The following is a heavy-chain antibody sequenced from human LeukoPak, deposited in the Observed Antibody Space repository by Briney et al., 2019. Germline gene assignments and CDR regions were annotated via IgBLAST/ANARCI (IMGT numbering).Heavy chain of an antibody. CDR1: GYTFTGYY. CDR3: ARSRGGDFWSGYYNYFDY. J-gene: IGHJ4*02. Sequence: ASVKVSCKASGYTFTGYYMHWVRQAPEQGLEWMGWINPNSGGTNYAQKFQGRVTMTRDTSISTAYMELSRLRSDDTAVYYCARSRGGDFWSGYYNYFDYWGQGTLVTVSS. V-gene: IGHV1-2*02. CDR2: INPNSGGT. D-gene: IGHD3-3*01.